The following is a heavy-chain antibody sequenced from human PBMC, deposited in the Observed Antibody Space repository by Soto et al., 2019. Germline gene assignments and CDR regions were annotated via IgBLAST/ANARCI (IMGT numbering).Heavy chain of an antibody. V-gene: IGHV4-59*01. D-gene: IGHD3-22*01. CDR2: IYYSGST. Sequence: SETLSLTCTVSGGSISSNYWSWIRQPPGKGLEWIGYIYYSGSTNYNPSPKSRVTISVDTSKNQFSLKLSSVTAADTPVYYCTRVKAPPYYDSSGEYKGGAFDIWGQGTMVTVSS. CDR3: TRVKAPPYYDSSGEYKGGAFDI. J-gene: IGHJ3*02. CDR1: GGSISSNY.